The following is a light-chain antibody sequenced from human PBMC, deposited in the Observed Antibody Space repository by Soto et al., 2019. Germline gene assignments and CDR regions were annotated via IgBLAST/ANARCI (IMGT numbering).Light chain of an antibody. CDR1: QSITSY. Sequence: DIQMAQSPSSLSASVGDRVTITCRASQSITSYVNWCQQKPGKAPKLLIYAASTLQSGVPSRFSGSGSGTDSTMTITSLQPEDAKNYYCQQCYSTRCQLGQGTNVDIK. J-gene: IGKJ1*01. CDR3: QQCYSTRCQ. CDR2: AAS. V-gene: IGKV1-39*01.